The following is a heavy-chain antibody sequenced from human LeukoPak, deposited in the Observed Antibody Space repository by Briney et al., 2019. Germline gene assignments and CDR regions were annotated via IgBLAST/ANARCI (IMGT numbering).Heavy chain of an antibody. D-gene: IGHD3-22*01. J-gene: IGHJ5*02. CDR3: ARDHYYDSSGYRQPFDP. CDR2: INHSGST. Sequence: PSETLSLTCAVYGGSFSGYYWSWIRQPPGKGLEWNGEINHSGSTNYNPSLKSRVTISVDTSKNQFSLKLSSVIAADTAVYYCARDHYYDSSGYRQPFDPWGQGTLVTVSS. V-gene: IGHV4-34*01. CDR1: GGSFSGYY.